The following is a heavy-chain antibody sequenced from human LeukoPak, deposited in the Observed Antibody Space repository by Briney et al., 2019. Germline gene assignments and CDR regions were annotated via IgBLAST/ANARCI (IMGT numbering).Heavy chain of an antibody. J-gene: IGHJ6*03. Sequence: GGSLRLSCAASGFTFSSYGMHWVRQAPGKGLEWVAVIWYDGSNKYYADSVKGRFTISRDNSKNTLYLQMNSLRAEDTAVYYCARKNLHDYYYMDVWGKGTTVTVSS. CDR3: ARKNLHDYYYMDV. D-gene: IGHD4-11*01. CDR2: IWYDGSNK. V-gene: IGHV3-33*01. CDR1: GFTFSSYG.